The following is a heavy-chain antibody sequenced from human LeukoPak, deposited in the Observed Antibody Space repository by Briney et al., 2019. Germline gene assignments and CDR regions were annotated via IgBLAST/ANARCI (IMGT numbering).Heavy chain of an antibody. J-gene: IGHJ4*02. CDR2: IRADAVTT. Sequence: RPGGTLRLSCATSGFIFSHHGMNWVRQAPGEGLEWVSGIRADAVTTYYADSVKGRFTISRDNAKNSLYLQMNSLRAEDTALYYCARVVGDCSGGSCPYYFDYWGQGTLVTVSS. V-gene: IGHV3-20*04. D-gene: IGHD2-15*01. CDR1: GFIFSHHG. CDR3: ARVVGDCSGGSCPYYFDY.